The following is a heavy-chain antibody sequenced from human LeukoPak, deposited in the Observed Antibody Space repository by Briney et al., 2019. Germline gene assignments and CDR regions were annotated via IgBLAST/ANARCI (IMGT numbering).Heavy chain of an antibody. CDR3: TGNSGWYGVS. V-gene: IGHV3-21*04. J-gene: IGHJ4*02. D-gene: IGHD6-19*01. Sequence: PGGSLRLSCSASGFTFLSDSMSWVRQAPGKGLEWVSSISSTSSSYIYYADSVKGRFTISRDNAKNALYLQMNSLRGDDTAVYYCTGNSGWYGVSWGQGTLVTVSS. CDR2: ISSTSSSYI. CDR1: GFTFLSDS.